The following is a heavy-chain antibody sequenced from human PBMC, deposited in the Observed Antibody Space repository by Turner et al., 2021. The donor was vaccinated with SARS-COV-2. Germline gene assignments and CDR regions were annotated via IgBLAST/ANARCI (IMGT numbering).Heavy chain of an antibody. CDR1: GFTFRRYA. CDR3: ALYDGFGEDINYYYYYGMDV. Sequence: VQRLGSAGGLVQLARSLVLACAAAGFTFRRYALSWVRQARGKGLEGVSTISGSGCTTYYSDSVKGRFTISRDNSKNTLYLQMNSLRAEDTAVYYCALYDGFGEDINYYYYYGMDVWGQGTTVTVSS. J-gene: IGHJ6*02. V-gene: IGHV3-23*01. D-gene: IGHD3-10*01. CDR2: ISGSGCTT.